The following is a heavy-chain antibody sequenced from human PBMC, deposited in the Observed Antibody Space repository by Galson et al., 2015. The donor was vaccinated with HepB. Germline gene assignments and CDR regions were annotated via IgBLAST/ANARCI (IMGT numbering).Heavy chain of an antibody. CDR3: ASGAAVDY. CDR2: ISSSSSTI. CDR1: GFTFSSYS. J-gene: IGHJ4*02. Sequence: SLRLSCAASGFTFSSYSMNWVRQAPGKGLEWVSYISSSSSTIYYADSVKGRFTISRDNAKNSLYLQMNSLRAEDTAVYYCASGAAVDYWGQGTLVTVSS. V-gene: IGHV3-48*01. D-gene: IGHD3-10*01.